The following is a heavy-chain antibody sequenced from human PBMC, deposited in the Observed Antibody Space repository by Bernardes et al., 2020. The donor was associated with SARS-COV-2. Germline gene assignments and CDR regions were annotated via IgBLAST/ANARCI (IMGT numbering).Heavy chain of an antibody. CDR2: IWYDGSNK. V-gene: IGHV3-33*01. Sequence: GGSLRLSCAASGFTFSSYGMHWVRQAPGKGLEWVAVIWYDGSNKYYADSVKGRFTISRDNSKNTLYLQMNSLRAEDTAVYYCAAAASYYYGMDVWGQGTTVTVSS. J-gene: IGHJ6*02. CDR3: AAAASYYYGMDV. D-gene: IGHD6-13*01. CDR1: GFTFSSYG.